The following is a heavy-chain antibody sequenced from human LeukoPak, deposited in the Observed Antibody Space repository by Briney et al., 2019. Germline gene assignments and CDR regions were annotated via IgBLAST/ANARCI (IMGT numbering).Heavy chain of an antibody. J-gene: IGHJ4*02. D-gene: IGHD3-10*01. Sequence: ASVKVSCKASGYTFTSFGISWVRQAPGQGLEWMGWISAYNGNTHYAQKLQGRVTMTTDASTSTAYMELRSLRSDDTAVYYCARDSLLYVDYWGQGTLVTVSS. V-gene: IGHV1-18*01. CDR1: GYTFTSFG. CDR2: ISAYNGNT. CDR3: ARDSLLYVDY.